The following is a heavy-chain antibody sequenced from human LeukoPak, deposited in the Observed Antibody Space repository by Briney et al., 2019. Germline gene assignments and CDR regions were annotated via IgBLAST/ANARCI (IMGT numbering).Heavy chain of an antibody. Sequence: SVKVSCKASGGTFSSYAISWVRQAPGQGLEWMGGIIPIFGTANYAQKFQGRVTITADESTSTAYMELSSLRSEDTAVYYCARGLRMIVDYFDYWGQGTLVTVSS. J-gene: IGHJ4*02. CDR2: IIPIFGTA. V-gene: IGHV1-69*13. D-gene: IGHD3-22*01. CDR1: GGTFSSYA. CDR3: ARGLRMIVDYFDY.